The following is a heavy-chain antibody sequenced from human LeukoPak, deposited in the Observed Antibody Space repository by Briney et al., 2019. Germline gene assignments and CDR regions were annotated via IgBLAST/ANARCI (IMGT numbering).Heavy chain of an antibody. Sequence: GGSLRLSCAASGFTFSGSVMHWVRQASGKGLEWVGLIRSKANSYATVYAASVKGRITISRDDSKNTAYLQMNRLKTEDSAVFYCSTLVGGTTSGLHYWGQGTLVTVSS. J-gene: IGHJ4*02. CDR3: STLVGGTTSGLHY. CDR1: GFTFSGSV. CDR2: IRSKANSYAT. V-gene: IGHV3-73*01. D-gene: IGHD1-26*01.